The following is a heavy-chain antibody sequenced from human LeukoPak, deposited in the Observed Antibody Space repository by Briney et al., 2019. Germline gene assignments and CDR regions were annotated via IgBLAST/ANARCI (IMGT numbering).Heavy chain of an antibody. D-gene: IGHD3-22*01. Sequence: PGGSLRLSCAASGFTFSSHAMSWVRQAPGKGLEWVSAISGVSGDTYDADSVKGRFTISRDNSKNTLYLQMDSLRAEDTAVYYCARDYDYYDSSGYPYYYGMDVWGQGTTVTVSS. V-gene: IGHV3-23*01. CDR2: ISGVSGDT. CDR1: GFTFSSHA. J-gene: IGHJ6*02. CDR3: ARDYDYYDSSGYPYYYGMDV.